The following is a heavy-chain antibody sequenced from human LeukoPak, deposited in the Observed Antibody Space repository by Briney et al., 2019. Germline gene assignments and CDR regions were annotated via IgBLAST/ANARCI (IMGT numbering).Heavy chain of an antibody. CDR2: ISSSARTI. CDR1: GFTFSIYE. V-gene: IGHV3-48*03. J-gene: IGHJ4*02. CDR3: ASSTAIGY. Sequence: PGGSLRLSCVVSGFTFSIYEMNWVRQAPGKGLEWVSYISSSARTIYYADSVKGRFTISRDNAKNSLYLQMNSLRIEDTAVYYCASSTAIGYWGQGTLVTVSS.